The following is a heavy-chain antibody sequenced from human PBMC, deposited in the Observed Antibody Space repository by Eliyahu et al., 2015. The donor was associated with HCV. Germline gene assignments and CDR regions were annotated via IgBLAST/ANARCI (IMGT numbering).Heavy chain of an antibody. V-gene: IGHV3-21*01. J-gene: IGHJ4*02. Sequence: EVQLVESGGGLVKPGGSLRLSCAASGFTFSSYSMNWVRQAPGKGLGWVSSISSSSSYIYYADSVKGRFTISRDNAKNSLYLQMNSLRAEDTAVYYCARVIDYGGKYYIDYWGQGTLVTVSS. D-gene: IGHD4-23*01. CDR3: ARVIDYGGKYYIDY. CDR1: GFTFSSYS. CDR2: ISSSSSYI.